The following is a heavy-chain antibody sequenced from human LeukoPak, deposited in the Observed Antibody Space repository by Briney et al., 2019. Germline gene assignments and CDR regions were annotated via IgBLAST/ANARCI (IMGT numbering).Heavy chain of an antibody. Sequence: GGSLRLSXAASGFTVSTNYMSWVRQAPGKRLEWVSIIYNDGSTYYADSVKGRFTISRDNSKNTLYFQMNSLRVEDTAVYYCARTMVVLGAIDAFDIWGQGITVTVSS. CDR3: ARTMVVLGAIDAFDI. CDR2: IYNDGST. D-gene: IGHD2-2*01. V-gene: IGHV3-66*02. CDR1: GFTVSTNY. J-gene: IGHJ3*02.